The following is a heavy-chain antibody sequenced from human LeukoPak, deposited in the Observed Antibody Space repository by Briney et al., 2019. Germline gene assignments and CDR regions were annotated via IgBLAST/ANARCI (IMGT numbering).Heavy chain of an antibody. D-gene: IGHD3-22*01. J-gene: IGHJ4*02. CDR3: ARDDSSGYYYVDY. V-gene: IGHV3-74*01. CDR1: GFTFSSYW. Sequence: GGSLRLSCAASGFTFSSYWMHWVRQVPGKGLVWVSGINTDGSTTSYADSVKGRFTISRDNAKNSLYLQMNSLRAEDTAVYYCARDDSSGYYYVDYWGQGTLVTVSS. CDR2: INTDGSTT.